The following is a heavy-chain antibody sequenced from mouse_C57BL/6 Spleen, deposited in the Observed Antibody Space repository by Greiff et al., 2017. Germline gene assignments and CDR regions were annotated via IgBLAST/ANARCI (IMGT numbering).Heavy chain of an antibody. D-gene: IGHD4-1*01. CDR3: AKHSKLGFAY. V-gene: IGHV2-9*01. CDR1: GFSLTSYG. CDR2: IWGGGST. Sequence: QVQLKESGPGLVAPSQSLSITCTVSGFSLTSYGVDWVRQTPGKGLEWLGVIWGGGSTNYNSALMSRLSISKDNSKIQVFLKMNSLQTDDTAMYYCAKHSKLGFAYWGQGTLVTVSA. J-gene: IGHJ3*01.